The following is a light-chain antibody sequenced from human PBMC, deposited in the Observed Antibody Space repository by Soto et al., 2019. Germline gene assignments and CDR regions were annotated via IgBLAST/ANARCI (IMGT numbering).Light chain of an antibody. J-gene: IGKJ1*01. V-gene: IGKV1-12*01. Sequence: IQVTQNPSSVSASVGDRVTITCPASQGVRDWVAWYQQKPGKAPKLLLSTTSTLEDGVPSRFSGSASGTEFTLTISSLQPEDFATYYCQQANSFPPTTFRHGTRWIS. CDR1: QGVRDW. CDR3: QQANSFPPTT. CDR2: TTS.